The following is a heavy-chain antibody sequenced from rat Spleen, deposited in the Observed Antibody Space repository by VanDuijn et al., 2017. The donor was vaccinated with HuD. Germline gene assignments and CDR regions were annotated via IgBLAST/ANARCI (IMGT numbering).Heavy chain of an antibody. V-gene: IGHV5S23*01. J-gene: IGHJ4*01. D-gene: IGHD1-12*02. Sequence: EVQLVESGGGLVQPGRSLKLSCAASGFTFSHYDMAWVRQAPTKGLEWVASISPSGGTTYYRDSVKGRFTVSRDNAKSTLYLQMDSLRSEDTATYYCARQNYYDGSYYSYVMDAWGQGASVTVSS. CDR1: GFTFSHYD. CDR2: ISPSGGTT. CDR3: ARQNYYDGSYYSYVMDA.